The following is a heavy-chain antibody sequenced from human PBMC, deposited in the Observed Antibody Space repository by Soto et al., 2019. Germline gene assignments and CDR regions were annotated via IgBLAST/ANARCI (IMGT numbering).Heavy chain of an antibody. CDR3: ARAGDILTGYSAGYGMDV. CDR2: IGTAGDT. Sequence: GGSLRLSCAASGFTFSSYDMHWVRQATGKGLEWVSAIGTAGDTYYPGSVKGRFTISRENAKNSLYLQMNSLRAEDTAVYYCARAGDILTGYSAGYGMDVWGQGTTVTVSS. D-gene: IGHD3-9*01. CDR1: GFTFSSYD. V-gene: IGHV3-13*01. J-gene: IGHJ6*02.